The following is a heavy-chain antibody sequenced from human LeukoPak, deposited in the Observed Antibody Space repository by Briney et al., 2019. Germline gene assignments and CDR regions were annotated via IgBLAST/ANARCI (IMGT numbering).Heavy chain of an antibody. V-gene: IGHV4-31*03. CDR3: ARARRVASSPDIVATDFDY. CDR2: IYYSGST. CDR1: GGSISSGGYY. D-gene: IGHD5-12*01. J-gene: IGHJ4*02. Sequence: SETLSLTCTVSGGSISSGGYYWSWIRQDPGKGLEWIGYIYYSGSTYYNPSLKSRVTISVDTSKNQFSLKLSPVTAADTAVYYCARARRVASSPDIVATDFDYWGQGTLVTVSS.